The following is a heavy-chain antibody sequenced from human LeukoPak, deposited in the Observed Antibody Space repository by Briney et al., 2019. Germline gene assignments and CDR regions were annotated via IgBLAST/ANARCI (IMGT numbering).Heavy chain of an antibody. CDR2: ISSSSSYI. D-gene: IGHD2-2*01. CDR3: AYTVVPAAILPRSRAFDI. J-gene: IGHJ3*02. CDR1: GFTFSSYS. V-gene: IGHV3-21*01. Sequence: PGGSLRLSCAASGFTFSSYSMNWVRQAPGKGLEWVSSISSSSSYIYYADSVKGRFTISRDNAKNSLYPQMNSLRAEDTAVYYCAYTVVPAAILPRSRAFDIWGQGTMVTVSS.